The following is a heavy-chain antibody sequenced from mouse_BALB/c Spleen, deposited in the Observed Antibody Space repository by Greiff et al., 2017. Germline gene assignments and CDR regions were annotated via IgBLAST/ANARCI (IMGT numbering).Heavy chain of an antibody. V-gene: IGHV1-7*01. CDR2: INPSTGYT. CDR3: ARRTMATWFAY. D-gene: IGHD1-2*01. Sequence: QVQLQQSGAELAKPGASVKMSCKASGYTFTSYWMHWVKQRPGQGLEWIGYINPSTGYTEYNQKFKDKATLTADKSSSTAYMQLSSLTSEDSAVYYCARRTMATWFAYWGQGTLVTVSA. CDR1: GYTFTSYW. J-gene: IGHJ3*01.